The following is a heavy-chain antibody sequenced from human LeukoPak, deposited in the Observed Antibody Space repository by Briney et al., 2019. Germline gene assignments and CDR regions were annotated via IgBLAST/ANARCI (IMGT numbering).Heavy chain of an antibody. CDR1: GFTFSSYG. CDR2: IRYDGSNK. CDR3: AKDLAGSTDYYYYYMDV. J-gene: IGHJ6*03. V-gene: IGHV3-30*02. D-gene: IGHD3-10*01. Sequence: GGSLRLSRAASGFTFSSYGMHWVRQAPGKGLEWVAFIRYDGSNKYYADSVKGRFTISRDNSKNTLYLQMNSLRAEDTAVYYCAKDLAGSTDYYYYYMDVWGKGTTVTVSS.